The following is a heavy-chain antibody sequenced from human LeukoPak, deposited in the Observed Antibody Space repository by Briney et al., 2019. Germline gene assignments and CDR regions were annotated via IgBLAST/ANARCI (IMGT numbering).Heavy chain of an antibody. V-gene: IGHV1-2*02. D-gene: IGHD6-13*01. CDR2: INPKSGDT. Sequence: EASVKVSCKASGYTFTGYYMHWVRQAPGQRLEWMGWINPKSGDTKYAQKFQGRVTMTRDTSISTAYMELTSLRSDDTAVYYCASRHSSSWYPLDYWGQGTLVTVSS. J-gene: IGHJ4*02. CDR3: ASRHSSSWYPLDY. CDR1: GYTFTGYY.